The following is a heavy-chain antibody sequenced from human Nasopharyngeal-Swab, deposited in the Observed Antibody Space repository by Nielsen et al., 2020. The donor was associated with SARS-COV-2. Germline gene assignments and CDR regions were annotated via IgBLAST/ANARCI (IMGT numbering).Heavy chain of an antibody. D-gene: IGHD3-16*02. CDR3: ARVKLRLGEFSLASKAFYYYSGMDV. CDR2: IIPILGIA. CDR1: GCTFSSYA. Sequence: SVKVSCKASGCTFSSYAISWVRQAPGQGLEWMGRIIPILGIANYAQKFQGRVTITADKSTSTAYMELSSLRSEDTAVYYCARVKLRLGEFSLASKAFYYYSGMDVWAKGPRSPSP. J-gene: IGHJ6*02. V-gene: IGHV1-69*04.